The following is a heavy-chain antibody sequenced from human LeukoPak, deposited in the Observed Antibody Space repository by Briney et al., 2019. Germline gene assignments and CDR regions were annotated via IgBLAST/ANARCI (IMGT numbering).Heavy chain of an antibody. CDR2: TSGSGGST. V-gene: IGHV3-23*01. CDR1: GFTFSSYA. CDR3: AKDRAYGSGIPGY. Sequence: GGSLRLSCAASGFTFSSYAMSWVRPAPGKGLEWVSATSGSGGSTYYADSVKGRFTISRDNSKNTLYLQMNSLRAEDTAVYYCAKDRAYGSGIPGYWGQGTLVTVSS. J-gene: IGHJ4*02. D-gene: IGHD3-10*01.